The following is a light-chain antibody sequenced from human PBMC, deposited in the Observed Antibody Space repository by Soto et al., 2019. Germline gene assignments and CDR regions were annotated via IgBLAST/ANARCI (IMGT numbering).Light chain of an antibody. Sequence: IVLTQSPGTLSLSPGERATLSCRASQSVSNNYLAWYQQKPGQAPRLLIYGASDRATGIPDRFSGSGSGTDFTLTISRLEPEDFAVYYCQQRAGWPPTFGGGTKVDIK. CDR3: QQRAGWPPT. CDR2: GAS. J-gene: IGKJ4*01. CDR1: QSVSNNY. V-gene: IGKV3-20*01.